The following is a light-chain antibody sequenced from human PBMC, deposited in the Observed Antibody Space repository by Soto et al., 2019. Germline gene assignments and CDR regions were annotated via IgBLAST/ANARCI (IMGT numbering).Light chain of an antibody. J-gene: IGKJ2*01. CDR1: QSVSSY. CDR2: DAS. V-gene: IGKV3-11*01. Sequence: EIVLTQSPVTLSFSPGERATLSCRASQSVSSYLAWYQQKPGQAPRLLIYDASNRATGIPARFSGSGSGTDFTLTISRLEPEDFAVYYCQQRSNWPPYTFGQGTKLEIK. CDR3: QQRSNWPPYT.